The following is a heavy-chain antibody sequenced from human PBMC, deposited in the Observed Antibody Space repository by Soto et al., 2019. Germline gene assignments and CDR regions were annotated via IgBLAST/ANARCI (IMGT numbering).Heavy chain of an antibody. J-gene: IGHJ4*02. D-gene: IGHD2-8*02. CDR2: IYYTGNT. CDR3: ARDKITGLFDY. Sequence: SETLSLTCTVSGGSISSESYLWGWIRQSPGESLEWIGNIYYTGNTYYNPSLKSRVTISVDTSKNQFSLNLNSVTAADTAVYYCARDKITGLFDYWGQGTLVTVSS. V-gene: IGHV4-39*02. CDR1: GGSISSESYL.